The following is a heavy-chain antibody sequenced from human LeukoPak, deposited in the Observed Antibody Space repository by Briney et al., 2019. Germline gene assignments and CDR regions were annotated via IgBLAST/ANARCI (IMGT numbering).Heavy chain of an antibody. CDR2: LYYSGST. V-gene: IGHV4-39*01. D-gene: IGHD2-2*01. CDR1: AGSISSSSSY. Sequence: SETLSLTCTVSAGSISSSSSYWGWIRQPPGKGLEWIGSLYYSGSTYYNPSLKSRVTISIDTSNNQFSLKLTSVTAADTGVYYCGIFMDVVPGSMSWGLGTLVTVSS. CDR3: GIFMDVVPGSMS. J-gene: IGHJ4*02.